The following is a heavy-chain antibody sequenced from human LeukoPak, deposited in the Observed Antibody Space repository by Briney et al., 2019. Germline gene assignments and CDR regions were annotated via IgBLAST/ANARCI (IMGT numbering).Heavy chain of an antibody. J-gene: IGHJ4*02. V-gene: IGHV3-30*04. Sequence: PGGSLRLSCAASGFTFTSHAVHWVRQAPGKGLEWVAVLSDAGRVTLYSDSVKGRFTVSRDSPNNTLFLQMNSLRAEDSAVYYCARDIRGYIQSDGYFDYWGRGTLVTVSS. D-gene: IGHD1-1*01. CDR1: GFTFTSHA. CDR3: ARDIRGYIQSDGYFDY. CDR2: LSDAGRVT.